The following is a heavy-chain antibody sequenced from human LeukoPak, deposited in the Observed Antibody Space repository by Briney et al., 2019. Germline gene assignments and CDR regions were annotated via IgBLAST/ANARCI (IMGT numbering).Heavy chain of an antibody. CDR1: GYTFTSYD. D-gene: IGHD1-7*01. J-gene: IGHJ4*02. Sequence: ASVKVSCKASGYTFTSYDINWVRQATGQGLEWMGWMNPNSGNTGYAQKFQGRVTMARNTSISTAYMELSSLRSEDTAVYYCARAPSITGTTPPGYWGQGTLVTVSS. CDR2: MNPNSGNT. V-gene: IGHV1-8*01. CDR3: ARAPSITGTTPPGY.